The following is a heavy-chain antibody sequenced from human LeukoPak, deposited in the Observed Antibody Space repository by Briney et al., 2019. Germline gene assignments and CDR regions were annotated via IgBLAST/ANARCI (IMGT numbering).Heavy chain of an antibody. Sequence: GGSLRLSCAASGFTFDDYAMHWVRQAPGKGLEWVSSITSSSTYIYYADSVKGRFTISRDNSKSTLSLQMNSLRAEDTAVYYCAKVGNWKYGHHDYWGQGTLVTVSS. CDR3: AKVGNWKYGHHDY. J-gene: IGHJ4*02. V-gene: IGHV3-21*04. CDR2: ITSSSTYI. CDR1: GFTFDDYA. D-gene: IGHD1-7*01.